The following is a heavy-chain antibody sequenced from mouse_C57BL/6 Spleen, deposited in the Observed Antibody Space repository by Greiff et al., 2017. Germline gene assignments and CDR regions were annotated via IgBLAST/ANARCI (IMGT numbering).Heavy chain of an antibody. CDR2: ISSGGSYT. V-gene: IGHV5-6*01. Sequence: EVKRVESGGDLVKPGGSLKLSCAASGFTFSSYGMSWVRQTPDKRLEWVATISSGGSYTYYPDSVKGRFTISRDNAKNTLYLQMSSLKSEDTAMYYCARQDYYGSSDWYFDVWGTGTTVTVSS. J-gene: IGHJ1*03. D-gene: IGHD1-1*01. CDR3: ARQDYYGSSDWYFDV. CDR1: GFTFSSYG.